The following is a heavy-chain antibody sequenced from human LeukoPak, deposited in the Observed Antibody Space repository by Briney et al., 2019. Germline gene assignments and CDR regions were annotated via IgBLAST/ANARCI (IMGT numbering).Heavy chain of an antibody. CDR1: GGSISSYY. CDR3: AGRNSLQLWFIY. Sequence: SETLSLTCTVSGGSISSYYWSWIRQPPGKGLEWIGYIYYSGSTNYNPSLKSRVTISVDTSKNQFSLKLSSVTAADTAVYYCAGRNSLQLWFIYWGQGTLVTVSS. D-gene: IGHD5-18*01. J-gene: IGHJ4*02. V-gene: IGHV4-59*08. CDR2: IYYSGST.